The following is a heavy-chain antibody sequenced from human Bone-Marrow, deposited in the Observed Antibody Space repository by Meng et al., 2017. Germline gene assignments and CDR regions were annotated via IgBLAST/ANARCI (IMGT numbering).Heavy chain of an antibody. D-gene: IGHD6-13*01. CDR2: IYYSGST. CDR3: ARGPLSAAGTMGYFQH. Sequence: QVQRQGPGPGLVKPSQTLSLTCTVSGGSISSGGYYWSWIRQHPGKGLEWIGYIYYSGSTYYNPSLKSRVTISVDTSKNQFSLKLSSVTAADTAVYYCARGPLSAAGTMGYFQHWGQGTLVTVSS. CDR1: GGSISSGGYY. V-gene: IGHV4-31*03. J-gene: IGHJ1*01.